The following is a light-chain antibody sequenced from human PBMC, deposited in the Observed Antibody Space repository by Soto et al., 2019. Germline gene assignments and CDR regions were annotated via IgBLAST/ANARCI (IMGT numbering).Light chain of an antibody. V-gene: IGLV2-14*01. Sequence: QSALTQPASVSGSPGQSITISCTGTRSDIGNYNYVSWYQQYPGEAPKLMIYEVSNRPSGVSNRFSGSKSGNTASLTISRLRSEDEADYYCCSYSTATPLRGVFGGGTKLTVL. CDR1: RSDIGNYNY. CDR3: CSYSTATPLRGV. J-gene: IGLJ2*01. CDR2: EVS.